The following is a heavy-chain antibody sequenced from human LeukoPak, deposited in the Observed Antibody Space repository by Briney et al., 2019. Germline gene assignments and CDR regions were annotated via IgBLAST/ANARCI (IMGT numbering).Heavy chain of an antibody. D-gene: IGHD3-10*01. Sequence: GASVKVSCKASGYTFTSYYIDWVRQAPGQGLEWMGIINPSGGRTTYAQKFQGRVTMTRDTSTSTVYMEMGGLRSEDTAVYYCRREGEYDVRKPGGDYWGQGTLVTVSS. J-gene: IGHJ4*02. CDR3: RREGEYDVRKPGGDY. CDR2: INPSGGRT. V-gene: IGHV1-46*01. CDR1: GYTFTSYY.